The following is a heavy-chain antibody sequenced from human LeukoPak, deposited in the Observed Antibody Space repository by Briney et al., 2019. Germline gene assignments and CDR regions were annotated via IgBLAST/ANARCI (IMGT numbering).Heavy chain of an antibody. J-gene: IGHJ4*02. CDR1: GFTFSSYW. D-gene: IGHD5-18*01. CDR3: ARARIQSWLRMWGYFDY. Sequence: GSLRLSCAASGFTFSSYWMSWVRQVPGKGLEWVANIKPDGSEKYYVDSVKGRFTISRDNAENSLYLQMNSLRDDDTAVYFCARARIQSWLRMWGYFDYWGQGTLVTVSS. CDR2: IKPDGSEK. V-gene: IGHV3-7*01.